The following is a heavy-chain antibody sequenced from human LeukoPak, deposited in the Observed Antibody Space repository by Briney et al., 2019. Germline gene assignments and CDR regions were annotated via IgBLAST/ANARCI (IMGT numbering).Heavy chain of an antibody. V-gene: IGHV4-39*01. CDR3: ATTRGFYYDSSGSLGVNDAFDI. CDR2: IYHSGIT. D-gene: IGHD3-22*01. CDR1: GASIRSRSHY. J-gene: IGHJ3*02. Sequence: KPSETLSLSCTVSGASIRSRSHYWGWIRQPPGKGLEWIGSIYHSGITYYNPSLKSRVILSVDTSKNQFSLKLSSVTAADTAVYYCATTRGFYYDSSGSLGVNDAFDIWGQGTMVTVSS.